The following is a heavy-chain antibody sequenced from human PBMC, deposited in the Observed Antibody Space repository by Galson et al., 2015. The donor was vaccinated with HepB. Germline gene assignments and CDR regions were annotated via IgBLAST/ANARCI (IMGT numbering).Heavy chain of an antibody. Sequence: SLRLSCAASGFTFSNHTMNWVRQAPGKGLEWVSSISSGSGSISYADSVKGQFTISRDNAKNSLSLQINSLRAEDTAVYYCARGETVSGWSVDPFDIWGQGTMVIVSS. CDR3: ARGETVSGWSVDPFDI. CDR2: ISSGSGSI. V-gene: IGHV3-21*01. D-gene: IGHD6-19*01. CDR1: GFTFSNHT. J-gene: IGHJ3*02.